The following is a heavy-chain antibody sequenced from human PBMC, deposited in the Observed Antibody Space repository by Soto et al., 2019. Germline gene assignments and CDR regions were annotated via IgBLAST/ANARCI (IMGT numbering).Heavy chain of an antibody. Sequence: EVQLVESGGGLIQPGGSLRLSCAASGFTVSSNYMSWVRQAPGKGLEWVSVIYSGATTYYADSVKGRFTISRDHSKNTLDLQMNSLRAEDTAVYYCARDLRTLYGMDVWGQGTTVTVSS. CDR2: IYSGATT. J-gene: IGHJ6*02. V-gene: IGHV3-53*01. CDR1: GFTVSSNY. CDR3: ARDLRTLYGMDV.